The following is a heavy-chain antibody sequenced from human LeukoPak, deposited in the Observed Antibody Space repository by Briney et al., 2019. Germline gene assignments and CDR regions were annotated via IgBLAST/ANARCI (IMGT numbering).Heavy chain of an antibody. V-gene: IGHV1-18*01. CDR2: ISTYNGNT. CDR1: GYTFTSYD. D-gene: IGHD2-2*01. Sequence: ASVKVSCKASGYTFTSYDISWVRQAPGQGLEWMGWISTYNGNTNYAQRLQGRVTMTTDTSTSTAYMELRSLTSDDTAAYYCARGSSSTSGFHYRGQGTLVTVSS. J-gene: IGHJ4*02. CDR3: ARGSSSTSGFHY.